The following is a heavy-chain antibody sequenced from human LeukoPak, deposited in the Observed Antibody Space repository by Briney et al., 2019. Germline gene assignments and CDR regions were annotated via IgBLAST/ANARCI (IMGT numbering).Heavy chain of an antibody. D-gene: IGHD3-22*01. CDR2: IYYSGST. CDR1: GGSISSYY. V-gene: IGHV4-59*01. J-gene: IGHJ1*01. Sequence: SETLSLTCTVSGGSISSYYWSWIRQPPGKGLEWIGYIYYSGSTNYNPSLKSRVTISVDTAKNQFSLKLSSVTAADTAVYYCARGKARLLYYDSSGYPFQHWGQGTLVTVSS. CDR3: ARGKARLLYYDSSGYPFQH.